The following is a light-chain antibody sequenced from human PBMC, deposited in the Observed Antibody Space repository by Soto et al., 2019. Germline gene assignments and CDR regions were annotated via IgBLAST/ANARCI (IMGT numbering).Light chain of an antibody. J-gene: IGLJ2*01. V-gene: IGLV2-8*01. CDR1: TSDVGGYNY. CDR2: EVS. CDR3: SSYAGSNIYVV. Sequence: QSALTQPPSASGSPGQSVTISCTGSTSDVGGYNYVSWYQHHPGKAPKLILFEVSSRPSGVPDRFSGSKSGNTASLTVSGLQDEDEADYYCSSYAGSNIYVVFGGVTKLTVL.